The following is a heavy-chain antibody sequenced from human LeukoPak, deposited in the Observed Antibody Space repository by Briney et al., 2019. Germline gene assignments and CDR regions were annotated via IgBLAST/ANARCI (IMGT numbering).Heavy chain of an antibody. CDR3: AREEATYYYDSSGFGD. CDR2: IYTSGST. CDR1: GGSISSGSYY. D-gene: IGHD3-22*01. V-gene: IGHV4-61*02. J-gene: IGHJ4*02. Sequence: PSQTLSLTCTVSGGSISSGSYYWSWIRQHAGKGLEWIGRIYTSGSTNYNPSLKSRVTISVDTSKNQFSLKLSSVTAADTAVYYCAREEATYYYDSSGFGDWGQGTLVTVSS.